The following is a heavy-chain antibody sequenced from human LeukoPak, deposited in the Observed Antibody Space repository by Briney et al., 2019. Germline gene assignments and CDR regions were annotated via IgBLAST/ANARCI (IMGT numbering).Heavy chain of an antibody. Sequence: GGSLRLSCAASGFTFSSYSMNWVRHAPGKGLEWVSSISISSSYIYHADSVKGRFTISRDNAKNSLYLQMNSLRAEDTAVYYCARGEEGEPAAMLDYWGQGTLVTVSS. CDR1: GFTFSSYS. CDR3: ARGEEGEPAAMLDY. J-gene: IGHJ4*02. V-gene: IGHV3-21*01. CDR2: ISISSSYI. D-gene: IGHD2-2*01.